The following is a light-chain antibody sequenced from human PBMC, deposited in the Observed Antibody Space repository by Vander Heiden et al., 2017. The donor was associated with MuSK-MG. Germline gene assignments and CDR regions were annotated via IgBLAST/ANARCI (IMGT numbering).Light chain of an antibody. J-gene: IGKJ1*01. Sequence: EIVWTQAAGTLSLSPGERATLSCRASQSVSSSYLAWYQQKPFLAPRLLIYGASSRATGIPDTLPGSASGTAFTLTIISLEPEDFTVYYCQRYGTSRETFGQGTKLEIK. V-gene: IGKV3-20*01. CDR1: QSVSSSY. CDR2: GAS. CDR3: QRYGTSRET.